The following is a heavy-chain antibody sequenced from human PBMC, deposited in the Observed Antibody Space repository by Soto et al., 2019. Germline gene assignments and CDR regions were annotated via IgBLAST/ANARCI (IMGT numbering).Heavy chain of an antibody. D-gene: IGHD1-26*01. CDR3: AKDSGSYSMDV. J-gene: IGHJ6*03. Sequence: EVQLVESGGGLVQPGRSLRLSCAASGFTFDDYAMHWVRQAPGKGLEWVSGISWNSGSIGYADSVKGRFTISRDNAKNPLYLQMNSLRAEDTALYYCAKDSGSYSMDVWGQGTTVTVSS. CDR2: ISWNSGSI. CDR1: GFTFDDYA. V-gene: IGHV3-9*01.